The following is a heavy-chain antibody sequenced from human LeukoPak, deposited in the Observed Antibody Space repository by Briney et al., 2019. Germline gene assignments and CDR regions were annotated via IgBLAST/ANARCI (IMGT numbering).Heavy chain of an antibody. D-gene: IGHD3-9*01. CDR1: APTFNRHC. CDR2: IWYDGSNK. CDR3: AKSTAWSYIFTGYYVSYYYYRMDV. Sequence: GGSLRLSCAPSAPTFNRHCMHWVRQAPGKGLEWVAVIWYDGSNKYYADSVKGRFTISRDNSKNTLYLQMNSLRAEDTAAYYCAKSTAWSYIFTGYYVSYYYYRMDVWGQGTTVTVSS. J-gene: IGHJ6*02. V-gene: IGHV3-33*06.